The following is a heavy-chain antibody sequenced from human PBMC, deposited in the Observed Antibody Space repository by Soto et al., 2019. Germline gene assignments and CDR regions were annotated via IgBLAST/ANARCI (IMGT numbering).Heavy chain of an antibody. J-gene: IGHJ6*03. CDR2: INAGNGNT. Sequence: QVQLVQSGAEEKKPGASVKVSCKASGYTFTSYAMHWVRQAPGQRLEWMGWINAGNGNTKYSQKFQGRVTITRDTSASTAYMELSSLRSEDTAVYYCARGAVVVPAAIPYYYYYMDVWGKGTTVTVSS. CDR1: GYTFTSYA. V-gene: IGHV1-3*05. CDR3: ARGAVVVPAAIPYYYYYMDV. D-gene: IGHD2-2*01.